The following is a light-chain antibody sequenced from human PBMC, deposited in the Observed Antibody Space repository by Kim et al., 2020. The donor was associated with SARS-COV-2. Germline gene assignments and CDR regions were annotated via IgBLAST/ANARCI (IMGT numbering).Light chain of an antibody. CDR2: EDN. J-gene: IGLJ2*01. CDR3: QSSNRDSHVV. V-gene: IGLV6-57*02. CDR1: Y. Sequence: YVHWYQQRPGSVPTIVIYEDNQRPSGVPGRFSGSIDTSSNSASLTISGLQTEDEADYYCQSSNRDSHVVFGGGTKLTVL.